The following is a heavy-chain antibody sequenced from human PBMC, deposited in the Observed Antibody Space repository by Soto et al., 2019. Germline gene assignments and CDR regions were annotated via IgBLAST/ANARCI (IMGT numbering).Heavy chain of an antibody. CDR3: ARQGLRWYDAFDI. D-gene: IGHD4-17*01. Sequence: SETLSLTCTVPGGSISSSSYYWGWIRQPPGKGLEWIGSIYYSGSTYYNPSLKSRVTISVDTSKNQFSLKLSSVTAADTAVYYCARQGLRWYDAFDIWGQGTMVTVSS. CDR1: GGSISSSSYY. J-gene: IGHJ3*02. V-gene: IGHV4-39*01. CDR2: IYYSGST.